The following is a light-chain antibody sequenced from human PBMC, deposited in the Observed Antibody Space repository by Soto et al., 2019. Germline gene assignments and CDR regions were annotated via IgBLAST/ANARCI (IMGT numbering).Light chain of an antibody. CDR3: QQYNIWPPEVT. Sequence: EKVMTQSPATLSVSTGERATLSCRASQSVGRNLAWYQQKPGQTPRLLIYGASTRAPGVPVRFSGSGSGTDVNFTISILQSEDFAVYYCQQYNIWPPEVTFGPGTKVDIK. V-gene: IGKV3-15*01. CDR1: QSVGRN. J-gene: IGKJ3*01. CDR2: GAS.